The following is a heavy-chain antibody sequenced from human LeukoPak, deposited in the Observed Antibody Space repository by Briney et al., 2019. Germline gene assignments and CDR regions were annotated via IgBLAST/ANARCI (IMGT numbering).Heavy chain of an antibody. CDR3: ARGGEQLVLGL. CDR1: GGTFSSYT. V-gene: IGHV1-69*02. D-gene: IGHD6-6*01. J-gene: IGHJ4*02. CDR2: IIPILGIA. Sequence: GATVKVSCKASGGTFSSYTISWVRQAPGQGLEWMGRIIPILGIANYAQKFQGRVTITADKSTSTAYMELSSLRPEDTAVCYCARGGEQLVLGLWGQGTLVTVSS.